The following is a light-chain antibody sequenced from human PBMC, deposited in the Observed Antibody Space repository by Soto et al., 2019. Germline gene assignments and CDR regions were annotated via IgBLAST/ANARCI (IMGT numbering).Light chain of an antibody. J-gene: IGLJ2*01. Sequence: QSALTQPRSVSESPGQSVTISCTGTSSDVGVYDYVSWYQQHPGKAPKLIIFDVIKRPSGVPDRFSGSKSGNTASLTISGLQAEDEADYYCRSYARLFSWVFGGGTQRTVL. V-gene: IGLV2-11*01. CDR3: RSYARLFSWV. CDR2: DVI. CDR1: SSDVGVYDY.